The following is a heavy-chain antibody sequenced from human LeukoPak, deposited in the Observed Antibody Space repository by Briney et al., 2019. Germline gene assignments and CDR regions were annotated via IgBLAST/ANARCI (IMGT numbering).Heavy chain of an antibody. Sequence: GGSLRLSCAASGFTFSSYSMNWVRQAPGKGLEWVSSISGSSNYIYYADSVKGRFTISRDNAKNSLYLQMNSLRAEDTAVYYCARATFCYGSSGYYYWGQGTLVTVSS. V-gene: IGHV3-21*01. CDR1: GFTFSSYS. CDR3: ARATFCYGSSGYYY. J-gene: IGHJ4*02. D-gene: IGHD3-22*01. CDR2: ISGSSNYI.